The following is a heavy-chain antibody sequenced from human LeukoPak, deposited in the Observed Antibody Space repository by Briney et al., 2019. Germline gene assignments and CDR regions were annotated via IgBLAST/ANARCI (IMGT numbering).Heavy chain of an antibody. CDR1: GGSFSGYY. D-gene: IGHD5-24*01. Sequence: SETLSLTCAVYGGSFSGYYWSWLRQPPGKGLEGIGEINHSGSTNYNPSLKSRVTISVDTSKNQFSLKLSSVTAADTAVYYCARGHGVEMATMFVDYWGQGTLVTVAS. CDR3: ARGHGVEMATMFVDY. J-gene: IGHJ4*02. V-gene: IGHV4-34*01. CDR2: INHSGST.